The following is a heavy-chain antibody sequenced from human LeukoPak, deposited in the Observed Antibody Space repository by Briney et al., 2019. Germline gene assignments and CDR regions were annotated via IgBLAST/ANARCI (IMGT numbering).Heavy chain of an antibody. D-gene: IGHD6-13*01. Sequence: GESLKISCKGSGYSFTSYWIAWVRQMPGKGLEWMGIIYPGDSDTRYSPSFQGQVTISADKSISTAYLQWTSLKDSDTAMYYCARPQKYRSSWFYFDYWGQGTLVTVSS. CDR2: IYPGDSDT. CDR1: GYSFTSYW. CDR3: ARPQKYRSSWFYFDY. J-gene: IGHJ4*02. V-gene: IGHV5-51*01.